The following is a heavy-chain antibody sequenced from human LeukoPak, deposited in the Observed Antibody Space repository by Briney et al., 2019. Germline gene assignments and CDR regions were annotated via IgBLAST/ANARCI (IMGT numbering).Heavy chain of an antibody. CDR1: GFTFSAYA. CDR2: INPNGYT. Sequence: GSLRLSCEASGFTFSAYAMTWVRQTPGKGLEWIGEINPNGYTNYNSSLKSRVTISVDTSKNQFSLKLNSVTAADTAVYFCARGRDIRVLHILHYYYNALEVWGQGTTVTVSS. J-gene: IGHJ6*02. V-gene: IGHV4-34*01. D-gene: IGHD2-21*01. CDR3: ARGRDIRVLHILHYYYNALEV.